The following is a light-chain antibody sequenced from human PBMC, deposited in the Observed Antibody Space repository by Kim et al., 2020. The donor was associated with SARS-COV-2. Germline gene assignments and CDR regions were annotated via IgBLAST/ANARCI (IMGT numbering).Light chain of an antibody. CDR2: DDD. J-gene: IGLJ3*02. CDR3: VAWDDTLNGWA. V-gene: IGLV1-44*01. CDR1: NHNVGSNR. Sequence: GQRLTISCSGSNHNVGSNRVHWPLQRPGAAPKSLIYDDDQRPSGVPDRFAGSKSGTSASLAISGLQSEDEADYYCVAWDDTLNGWAFGGGTQLTVL.